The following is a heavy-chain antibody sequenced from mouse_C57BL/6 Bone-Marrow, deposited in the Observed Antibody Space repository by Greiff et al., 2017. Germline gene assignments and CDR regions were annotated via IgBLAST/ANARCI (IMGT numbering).Heavy chain of an antibody. V-gene: IGHV1-72*01. CDR3: ARLDTTVLAYYYAMDY. J-gene: IGHJ4*01. Sequence: VKLMESGAELVKPGASVKLSCKASGYTFTSYWMHWVKQRPGRGLEWLGRIDPHSGGTKSNEKFKSKATLTVDKPSSTVYMHLCSLTSEDSAVYYCARLDTTVLAYYYAMDYWGQGTSVTVSS. CDR1: GYTFTSYW. D-gene: IGHD1-1*01. CDR2: IDPHSGGT.